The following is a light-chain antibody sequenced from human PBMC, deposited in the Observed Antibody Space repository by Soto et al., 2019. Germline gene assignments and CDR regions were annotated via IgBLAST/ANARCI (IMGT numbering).Light chain of an antibody. Sequence: EIVMTQSPATLSVSPGERVTLSCRASHSVNINLAWYQQKPGQAPRLFIHGASTRATGIPARFSGSGSGTEFTLTISSLQSEDFAVYYCQQYGSSPLFTFGPGTKVDIK. CDR2: GAS. V-gene: IGKV3-15*01. CDR3: QQYGSSPLFT. J-gene: IGKJ3*01. CDR1: HSVNIN.